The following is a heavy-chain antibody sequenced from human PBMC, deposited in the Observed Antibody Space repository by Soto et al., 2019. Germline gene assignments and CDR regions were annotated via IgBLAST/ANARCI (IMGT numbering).Heavy chain of an antibody. Sequence: PSEALSLTCTVSGGSISSYYWSWIRQPPGKGLEWIGYIYYSGSTNYNPSLKSRVTISVDASKNQFSLKLSSVTAADTAVYYCARDTYYYGSGSYRKPYYGMDVWGQGTTVTVSS. CDR1: GGSISSYY. J-gene: IGHJ6*02. D-gene: IGHD3-10*01. CDR2: IYYSGST. CDR3: ARDTYYYGSGSYRKPYYGMDV. V-gene: IGHV4-59*01.